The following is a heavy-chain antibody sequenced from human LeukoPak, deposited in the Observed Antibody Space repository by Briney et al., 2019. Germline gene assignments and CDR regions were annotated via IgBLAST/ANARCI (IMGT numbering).Heavy chain of an antibody. V-gene: IGHV1-3*01. Sequence: GASVKVSCKASGYTFTSYAIHWVRQAPGQRLEWMGWLNAGNGNTKYSQKFQGRVTITKDTSSSTAYMELSSLRSEDTAVYYCGHSPSYSSGYYGRDWGQGTLVTVSS. CDR3: GHSPSYSSGYYGRD. D-gene: IGHD3-22*01. J-gene: IGHJ4*02. CDR2: LNAGNGNT. CDR1: GYTFTSYA.